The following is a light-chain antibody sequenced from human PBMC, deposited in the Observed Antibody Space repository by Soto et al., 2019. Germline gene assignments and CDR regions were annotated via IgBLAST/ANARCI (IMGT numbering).Light chain of an antibody. CDR2: AAS. J-gene: IGKJ1*01. Sequence: DNQMTQSPSSLSASVGDRVTITCRASQSISNYLNWYQQQPGKAPKLLIYAASTLQSGVPSRFSGSGSGTDFTLTISSLQPEDFATYYCQQSYSTSTWTFGQGTKVEIK. CDR3: QQSYSTSTWT. V-gene: IGKV1-39*01. CDR1: QSISNY.